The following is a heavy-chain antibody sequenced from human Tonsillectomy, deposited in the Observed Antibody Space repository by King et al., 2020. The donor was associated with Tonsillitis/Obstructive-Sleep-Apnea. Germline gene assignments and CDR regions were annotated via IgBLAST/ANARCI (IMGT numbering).Heavy chain of an antibody. Sequence: VQLVESGGGVVQPGRSLRLSCAASGFTFSSYAMHWVRQAPGKGLEWVAVISYDGSNKYYADSVKGRFTISRDNSKNTLYLQMNSLRAEDTAVYYCARDGGFIAAVGTLGDYWGQGTLVTVSS. V-gene: IGHV3-30*04. J-gene: IGHJ4*02. D-gene: IGHD6-13*01. CDR3: ARDGGFIAAVGTLGDY. CDR1: GFTFSSYA. CDR2: ISYDGSNK.